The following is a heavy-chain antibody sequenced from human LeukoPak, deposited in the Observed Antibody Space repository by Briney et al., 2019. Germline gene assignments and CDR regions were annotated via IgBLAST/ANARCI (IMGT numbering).Heavy chain of an antibody. J-gene: IGHJ3*02. V-gene: IGHV5-51*01. CDR3: ARQLRDGYNSPAFDI. Sequence: GESLKISCKGSGYSFTSYWIGWVRQMPGKGLGWMGIIYPGDSDTRYSPSFQGQVTISADKSISTAYLQWSSLKASDTAMYYCARQLRDGYNSPAFDIWGQGTMVTVSS. CDR1: GYSFTSYW. D-gene: IGHD5-24*01. CDR2: IYPGDSDT.